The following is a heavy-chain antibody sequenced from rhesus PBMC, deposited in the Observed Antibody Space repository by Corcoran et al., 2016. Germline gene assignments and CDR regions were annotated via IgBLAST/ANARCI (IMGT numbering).Heavy chain of an antibody. CDR2: INGNRGPT. D-gene: IGHD5-42*01. V-gene: IGHV4-80*01. J-gene: IGHJ6*01. Sequence: QVQLQESGPGLVKPSETLSLTCAVSGGSFSSYWWGWIRQPPGKGLEGIGEINGNRGPTNYRPSLKSRVTLSTDASENQFSLNLSSVTAADTAVYYCAKYRGNGLDSWGQGVVVTVSS. CDR1: GGSFSSYW. CDR3: AKYRGNGLDS.